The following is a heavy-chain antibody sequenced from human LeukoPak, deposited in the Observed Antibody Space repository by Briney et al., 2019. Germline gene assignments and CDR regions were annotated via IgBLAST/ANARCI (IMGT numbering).Heavy chain of an antibody. J-gene: IGHJ5*02. CDR3: ARWPFWSGHSTWFDP. D-gene: IGHD3-3*01. CDR1: GGSFSGYY. Sequence: SETLSLTCAIYGGSFSGYYWSWIRQPPGKGLEWIGEINHSGSTNYNPSLKSRVTISVDTSKHQFSLKLSSVTAADTAVYYCARWPFWSGHSTWFDPWGQGTLVTVSS. V-gene: IGHV4-34*01. CDR2: INHSGST.